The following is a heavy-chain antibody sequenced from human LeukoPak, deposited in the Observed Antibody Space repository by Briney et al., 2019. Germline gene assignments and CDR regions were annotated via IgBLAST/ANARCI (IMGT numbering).Heavy chain of an antibody. CDR2: IYPGDSDT. J-gene: IGHJ4*02. V-gene: IGHV5-51*01. CDR1: GYSFTFYW. CDR3: ARQYDLLAGPYYFNY. D-gene: IGHD3-9*01. Sequence: GESLKISCKGLGYSFTFYWIGWVRQMPGQGLEWMSFIYPGDSDTQYSPSFQGQVTVSADKSLTTTYLQLSSLKASDTAIYYCARQYDLLAGPYYFNYWGQGTLVTVSS.